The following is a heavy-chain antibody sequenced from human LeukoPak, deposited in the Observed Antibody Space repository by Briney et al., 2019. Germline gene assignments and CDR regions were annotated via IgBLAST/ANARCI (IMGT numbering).Heavy chain of an antibody. V-gene: IGHV4-39*01. Sequence: SETLSLTCTVSGGSISSSSYYWGWLRQPPGKGLGWIGSIYYSGSTYYNPSLKSRVTISVDTSKNQFSLKLSSVTAADTAVYYCARQGQWLERWGQGTLVTVSS. D-gene: IGHD6-19*01. CDR2: IYYSGST. CDR1: GGSISSSSYY. J-gene: IGHJ4*02. CDR3: ARQGQWLER.